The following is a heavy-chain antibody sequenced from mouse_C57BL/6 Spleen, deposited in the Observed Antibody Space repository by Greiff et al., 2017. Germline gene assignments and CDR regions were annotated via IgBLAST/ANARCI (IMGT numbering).Heavy chain of an antibody. Sequence: EVKLMESGGGLVQPGGSLKLSCAASGFTFSDYYMYWVRQTPEKRLEWVAYISNGGGSTYYPDTVKGRFTISRDNAKNTLYLQMSRLKSEYTAMYYCARDDGNYEGDAMDYWGQGTSVTVSS. CDR1: GFTFSDYY. CDR3: ARDDGNYEGDAMDY. J-gene: IGHJ4*01. CDR2: ISNGGGST. V-gene: IGHV5-12*01. D-gene: IGHD2-3*01.